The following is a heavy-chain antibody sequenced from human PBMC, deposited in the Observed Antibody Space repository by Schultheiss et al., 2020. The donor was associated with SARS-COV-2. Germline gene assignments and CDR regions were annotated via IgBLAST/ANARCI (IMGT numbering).Heavy chain of an antibody. CDR2: IYTSGST. CDR3: ARDGGGSSWYVH. Sequence: ESLKISCTVSGGSISSYYWSWIRQPAGKGLEWIGRIYTSGSTNYNPSLKSRVTISVDTSKNQFSLKLSSVTAADTAVYYCARDGGGSSWYVHWGQGTLVTVSS. CDR1: GGSISSYY. V-gene: IGHV4-4*07. D-gene: IGHD6-13*01. J-gene: IGHJ5*02.